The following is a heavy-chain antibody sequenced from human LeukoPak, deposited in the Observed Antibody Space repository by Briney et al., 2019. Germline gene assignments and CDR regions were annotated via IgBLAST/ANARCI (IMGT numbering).Heavy chain of an antibody. D-gene: IGHD3-9*01. Sequence: SETLSLTCAVYGGSFSGYYWSWIRQPPGKGLEWIGGINHSGSTNYNPSLKSRVTISVDTSKNQFSLKLSSVTAADTAVYYCASAKAGYYDILTGYYIWGQGTLVTVSS. CDR2: INHSGST. CDR3: ASAKAGYYDILTGYYI. V-gene: IGHV4-34*01. J-gene: IGHJ4*02. CDR1: GGSFSGYY.